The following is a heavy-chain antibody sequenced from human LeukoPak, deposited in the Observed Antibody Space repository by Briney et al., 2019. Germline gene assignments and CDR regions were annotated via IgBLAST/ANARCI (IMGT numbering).Heavy chain of an antibody. D-gene: IGHD2-15*01. Sequence: PSETLSLTCAVYGRSFSGYYWSWIRQPPGKGLEWIGEINHSGSTNYNPSLKSRVTISVDTSKNQFSLKLSSVTAADTAVYYCARKVVKGLGAFDIWGQGTMVTVSS. CDR1: GRSFSGYY. CDR2: INHSGST. V-gene: IGHV4-34*01. CDR3: ARKVVKGLGAFDI. J-gene: IGHJ3*02.